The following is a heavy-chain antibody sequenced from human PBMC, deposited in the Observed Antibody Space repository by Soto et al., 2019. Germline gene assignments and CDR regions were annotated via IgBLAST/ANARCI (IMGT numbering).Heavy chain of an antibody. J-gene: IGHJ1*01. CDR3: ERGGVY. CDR2: ISGSGSTI. Sequence: PGGSLRLSCEATGFTFSSHEMNWIRQTPGKRLEWIAKISGSGSTINYADSVKGRFTISRDNVQRTLHLQMDSLRVEDTGVYYCERGGVYWGRGTLVTVSS. V-gene: IGHV3-48*03. CDR1: GFTFSSHE. D-gene: IGHD2-8*01.